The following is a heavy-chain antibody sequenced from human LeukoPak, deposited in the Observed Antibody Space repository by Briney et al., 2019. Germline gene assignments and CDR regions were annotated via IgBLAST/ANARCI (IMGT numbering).Heavy chain of an antibody. Sequence: SETLSLTCAVYGGSFSGYYWSWIRQPPGKGLEWIGEINHSGSTNYNPSLKSRVTISVDTSKNQFSLKLSSVTAADTAVYYCARSTVTFPPDYWGQGTLVTVSS. J-gene: IGHJ4*02. CDR1: GGSFSGYY. D-gene: IGHD4-11*01. CDR2: INHSGST. V-gene: IGHV4-34*01. CDR3: ARSTVTFPPDY.